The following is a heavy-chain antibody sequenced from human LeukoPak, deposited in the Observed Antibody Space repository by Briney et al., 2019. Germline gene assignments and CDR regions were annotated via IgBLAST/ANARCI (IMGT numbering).Heavy chain of an antibody. CDR1: GGSISSSSYY. D-gene: IGHD3-3*01. CDR2: IYYSGST. Sequence: SETLSLTCTVSGGSISSSSYYWGWIRQPPGKGLEWIGSIYYSGSTYYNPSLKSRVTISVDTSKNQFSLKLRYVPAADTAVYYCARSSGGITIFGVVMSAVNWFDPWGQGTLVTVSS. V-gene: IGHV4-39*01. J-gene: IGHJ5*02. CDR3: ARSSGGITIFGVVMSAVNWFDP.